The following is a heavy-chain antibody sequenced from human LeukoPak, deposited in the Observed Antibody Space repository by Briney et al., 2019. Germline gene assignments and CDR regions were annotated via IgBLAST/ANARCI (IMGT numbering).Heavy chain of an antibody. CDR3: ARTTEGGYTYDYFYYYYMDV. V-gene: IGHV4-4*02. CDR2: IYYRGST. D-gene: IGHD5-18*01. Sequence: SETLSLTCAVSGGSISSTNWWSWVRQPPGKGLEWIGYIYYRGSTNYNPSLKSRVTISVDSSKNQFSLKLSSVTAADTAVYYCARTTEGGYTYDYFYYYYMDVWGKGTTVTISS. J-gene: IGHJ6*03. CDR1: GGSISSTNW.